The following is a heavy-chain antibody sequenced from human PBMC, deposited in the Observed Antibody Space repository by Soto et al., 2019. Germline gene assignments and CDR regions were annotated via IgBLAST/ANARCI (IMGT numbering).Heavy chain of an antibody. CDR2: IYTSGST. CDR3: ARESTVAGTDNWFDS. J-gene: IGHJ5*01. Sequence: SETLSLTCTVSGAFISGYYRSWIRQPAGKGLEWIGRIYTSGSTKYSPSLKSRATMSVDTSKKQFSLKLNSVTAADTAVYYCARESTVAGTDNWFDSWGQGTLVTVSS. CDR1: GAFISGYY. D-gene: IGHD6-13*01. V-gene: IGHV4-4*07.